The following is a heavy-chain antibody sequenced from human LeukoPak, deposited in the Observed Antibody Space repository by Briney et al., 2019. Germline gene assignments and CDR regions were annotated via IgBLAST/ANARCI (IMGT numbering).Heavy chain of an antibody. D-gene: IGHD6-19*01. CDR1: GFSVSSNY. CDR3: ARNKLGSGYSSDFDS. CDR2: IYTGGTT. Sequence: GGSLRLSCAASGFSVSSNYMNWVRQAPGKGLEWVSAIYTGGTTYYADSVKGRFTISRDNSKNTLYLQMNSLRAEDTAVYYCARNKLGSGYSSDFDSWGQGTLVTVSS. J-gene: IGHJ4*02. V-gene: IGHV3-66*02.